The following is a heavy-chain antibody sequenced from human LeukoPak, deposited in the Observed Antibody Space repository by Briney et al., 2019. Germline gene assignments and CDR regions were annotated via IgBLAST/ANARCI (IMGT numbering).Heavy chain of an antibody. CDR3: ARVHQQLANYFYYYYYMDV. Sequence: SETLSLTCTVSGGSISSSSYYWGWIRQPPGKGLEWIGNTYYSGSTYYNPSLKSRVTISVDTSKNQFSLKLNSVTAADTAVYYCARVHQQLANYFYYYYYMDVWGKGTTVTVSS. CDR2: TYYSGST. J-gene: IGHJ6*03. D-gene: IGHD6-13*01. CDR1: GGSISSSSYY. V-gene: IGHV4-39*07.